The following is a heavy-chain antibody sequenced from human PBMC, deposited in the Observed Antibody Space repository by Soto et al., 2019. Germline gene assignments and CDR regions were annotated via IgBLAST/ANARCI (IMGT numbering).Heavy chain of an antibody. CDR1: GGSFSGYY. Sequence: SETLSLTCAVYGGSFSGYYWSWIRQPPGKGLEWIGEINHSGSTNYNPSLKSRVTISVDTSKNQFSLKLSSVTAADTAVYYCARGQGLGYCSSTSCSAYYFDYWGQGTLVTVSS. CDR2: INHSGST. D-gene: IGHD2-2*01. V-gene: IGHV4-34*01. CDR3: ARGQGLGYCSSTSCSAYYFDY. J-gene: IGHJ4*02.